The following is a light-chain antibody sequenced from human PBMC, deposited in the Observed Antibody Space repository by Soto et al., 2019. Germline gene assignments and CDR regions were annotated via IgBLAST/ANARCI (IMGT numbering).Light chain of an antibody. Sequence: DLQMTQSPSFLSASVGDRVTITCRASQRISSYLNWYQQKQGKAPKLLIYTAVSLQSGVPSRFSGSGSGTDFTLTISSLQPEDFASYFCQQSHSTPQTFGQGTKLEIK. CDR3: QQSHSTPQT. CDR2: TAV. V-gene: IGKV1-39*01. J-gene: IGKJ2*01. CDR1: QRISSY.